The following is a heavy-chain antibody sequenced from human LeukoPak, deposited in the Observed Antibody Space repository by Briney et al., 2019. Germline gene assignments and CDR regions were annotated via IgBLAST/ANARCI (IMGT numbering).Heavy chain of an antibody. CDR2: IYYSGST. J-gene: IGHJ4*02. D-gene: IGHD1-26*01. V-gene: IGHV4-61*01. CDR1: GGSVSSGNYY. CDR3: AREGVGARFDY. Sequence: PSETLSLTCTVSGGSVSSGNYYWSWIRQPPGKGLEWIGYIYYSGSTNYNPSLKSRVTISVDTSNNQFSLKLSSVTAADTAVYNCAREGVGARFDYWGQGTLVTVSS.